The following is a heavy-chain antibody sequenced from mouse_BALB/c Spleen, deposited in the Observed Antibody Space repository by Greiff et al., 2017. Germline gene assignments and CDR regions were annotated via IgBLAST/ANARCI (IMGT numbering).Heavy chain of an antibody. J-gene: IGHJ1*01. V-gene: IGHV7-3*02. D-gene: IGHD2-3*01. Sequence: DVMLVESGGGLVQPGGSLRLSCATSGFTFTDYYMSWVRQPPGKALEWLGFIRNKANGYTTEYSASVKGRFTISRDNSQSILYLQMNTLRAEDSATYYCARDGEGYYEYFDVWGAGTTVTVSS. CDR3: ARDGEGYYEYFDV. CDR2: IRNKANGYTT. CDR1: GFTFTDYY.